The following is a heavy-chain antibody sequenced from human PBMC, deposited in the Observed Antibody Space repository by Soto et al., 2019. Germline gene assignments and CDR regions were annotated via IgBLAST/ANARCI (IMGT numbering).Heavy chain of an antibody. CDR3: ARAGAVGTTLRCERDYYYDVMYF. D-gene: IGHD1-7*01. Sequence: SETLCLTCTVSGGTISSYYWSCIRQPAGKGLEWIGRIYTSGSTNYNPSLKSRVTMSVDTSKKQFSLKLSSVTAADTAVYYCARAGAVGTTLRCERDYYYDVMYFCGRGTTVTGS. V-gene: IGHV4-4*07. J-gene: IGHJ6*02. CDR2: IYTSGST. CDR1: GGTISSYY.